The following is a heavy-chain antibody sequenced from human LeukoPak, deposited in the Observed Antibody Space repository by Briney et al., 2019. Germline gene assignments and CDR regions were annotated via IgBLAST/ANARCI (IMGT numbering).Heavy chain of an antibody. CDR1: GFTFSTYD. CDR2: ISGSSSYI. Sequence: GGSLRLSCAASGFTFSTYDMNWVRQAPGKGLEWVSSISGSSSYIYYADSVKGRFSISRDNAKNSLYLQMNSLRAEDTAVYYCARDLLGWELHYFDYWGQGTLVTVSS. D-gene: IGHD1-26*01. J-gene: IGHJ4*02. V-gene: IGHV3-21*01. CDR3: ARDLLGWELHYFDY.